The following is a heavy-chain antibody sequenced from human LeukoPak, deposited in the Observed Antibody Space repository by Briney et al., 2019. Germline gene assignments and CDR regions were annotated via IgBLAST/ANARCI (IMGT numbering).Heavy chain of an antibody. CDR2: IRNKANGGTT. D-gene: IGHD3-22*01. Sequence: GGSLRLSCTTSGLTFSDYAVSWVRQAPGKGLEWIGFIRNKANGGTTEYAASVKGRFTISRDDSKTIAHLQMSSLKTEDTAVYYCSRFYSSGWASGAFDIWGQGTMVTVSS. J-gene: IGHJ3*02. V-gene: IGHV3-49*04. CDR3: SRFYSSGWASGAFDI. CDR1: GLTFSDYA.